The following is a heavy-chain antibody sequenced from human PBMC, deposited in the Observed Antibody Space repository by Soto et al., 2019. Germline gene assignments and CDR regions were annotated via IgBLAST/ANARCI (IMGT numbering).Heavy chain of an antibody. CDR1: GGSISSSNW. CDR3: ARYSSGWDPYYFDY. D-gene: IGHD6-19*01. J-gene: IGHJ4*02. V-gene: IGHV4-4*02. Sequence: QVQLQESGPGLVKPSGTLSLTCAVSGGSISSSNWWSWVRQPPGKGLEWIGEIYHSGSTNYNPSLPSRLTISVDKSKNQFSPKLSSVTAADTAVYYCARYSSGWDPYYFDYWGQGTLVTVSS. CDR2: IYHSGST.